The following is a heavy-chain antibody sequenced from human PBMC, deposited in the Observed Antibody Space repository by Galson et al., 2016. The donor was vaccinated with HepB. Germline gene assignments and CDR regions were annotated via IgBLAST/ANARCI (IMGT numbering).Heavy chain of an antibody. J-gene: IGHJ4*02. CDR2: ITYDASGT. V-gene: IGHV3-74*01. CDR3: TRGLGYCSGGSCHSLDY. Sequence: SLRLSCAASGFTFRSNWMHWVRQAPGKGLMWVSRITYDASGTSYADSVKGRFTISRDNAKNTLYLQMNSLRAEDTAVYYCTRGLGYCSGGSCHSLDYWGQGVLVTVSS. D-gene: IGHD2-15*01. CDR1: GFTFRSNW.